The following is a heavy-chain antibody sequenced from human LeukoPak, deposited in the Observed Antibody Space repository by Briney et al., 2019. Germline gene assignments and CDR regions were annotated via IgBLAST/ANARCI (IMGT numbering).Heavy chain of an antibody. CDR2: ISYTGTYI. D-gene: IGHD1-26*01. V-gene: IGHV3-21*04. J-gene: IGHJ4*02. CDR1: AFSLSAYN. Sequence: GGSLRLSCAASAFSLSAYNMNWVRQAPGKGLEWVSSISYTGTYICYADSVKGRFTISRDNAQNSLYLQMNSLRAEDTAIYYCVRDRGTYRPIDYWGQGTLVTVSS. CDR3: VRDRGTYRPIDY.